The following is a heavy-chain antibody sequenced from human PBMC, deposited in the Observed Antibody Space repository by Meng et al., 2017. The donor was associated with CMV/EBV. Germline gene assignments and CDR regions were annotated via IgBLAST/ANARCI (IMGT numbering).Heavy chain of an antibody. CDR3: ARDLLGYCSSTSCRHYYYYYGMDV. V-gene: IGHV1-69*10. CDR2: IIPILGIA. Sequence: SVKVSCKASGGTFSSYAISWVRQAPAQGLEWMGGIIPILGIANYAQKCQGRVTITADKSTSTAYMELSSLRSEDTAVYYCARDLLGYCSSTSCRHYYYYYGMDVWGQGTTVTVSS. J-gene: IGHJ6*02. D-gene: IGHD2-2*01. CDR1: GGTFSSYA.